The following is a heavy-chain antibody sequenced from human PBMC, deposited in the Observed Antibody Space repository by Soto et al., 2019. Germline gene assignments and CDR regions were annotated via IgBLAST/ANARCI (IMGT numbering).Heavy chain of an antibody. CDR3: AAIAVAGRYTDY. Sequence: PSETLSLTCAVYGGSFSGYYWSWIRQPPGKGLEWIGEINHSGSTNYNPSLKSRVTISVDTSKNQFSLKLSSVTAADTAVYYCAAIAVAGRYTDYWGQGTLVTVSS. CDR2: INHSGST. V-gene: IGHV4-34*01. J-gene: IGHJ4*02. CDR1: GGSFSGYY. D-gene: IGHD6-19*01.